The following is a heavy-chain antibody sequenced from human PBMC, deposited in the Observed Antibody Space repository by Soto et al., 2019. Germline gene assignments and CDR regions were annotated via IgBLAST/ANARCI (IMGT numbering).Heavy chain of an antibody. V-gene: IGHV1-18*04. CDR1: GYTFTSYG. CDR2: ISAYNGNT. D-gene: IGHD6-13*01. CDR3: ARDTTQAAAGPNWFDP. Sequence: SVKVSCKDSGYTFTSYGISWVRQAPGQGLEWMGWISAYNGNTNYAQKLQGRVTMTTDTSTSTAYMELRSLRSEDTAVYYCARDTTQAAAGPNWFDPWGQGTLVTVSS. J-gene: IGHJ5*02.